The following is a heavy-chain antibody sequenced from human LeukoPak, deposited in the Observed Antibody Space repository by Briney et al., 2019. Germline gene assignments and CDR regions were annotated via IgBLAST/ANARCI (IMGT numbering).Heavy chain of an antibody. CDR2: ISSTGGTM. V-gene: IGHV3-11*01. J-gene: IGHJ4*02. CDR3: ARDSPAELQSIEDAY. CDR1: GFTFSDYF. Sequence: GGSLSLSCAASGFTFSDYFMYWIRQAPGKGLEWVSYISSTGGTMYYADSVKGRFTISRDNAKNSLFLQMNSLRAEDTAVYYCARDSPAELQSIEDAYWGQGTQVTVSS. D-gene: IGHD1-7*01.